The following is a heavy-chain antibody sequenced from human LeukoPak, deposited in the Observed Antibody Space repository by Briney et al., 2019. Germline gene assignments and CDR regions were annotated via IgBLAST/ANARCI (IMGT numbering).Heavy chain of an antibody. Sequence: ASVKVSCKASGYTFTAYYIHWVRQAPGQGLEWMGWINPNSGGTNYAQKFQGRVTMTRDTSISTAYMELSRLRSDDTAVYYCARDDGSGSYEYWGQGTLVTVSS. CDR1: GYTFTAYY. CDR3: ARDDGSGSYEY. J-gene: IGHJ4*02. V-gene: IGHV1-2*02. D-gene: IGHD3-10*01. CDR2: INPNSGGT.